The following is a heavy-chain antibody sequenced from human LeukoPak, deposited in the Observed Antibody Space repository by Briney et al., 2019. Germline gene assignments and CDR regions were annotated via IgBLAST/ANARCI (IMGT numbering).Heavy chain of an antibody. CDR2: INHSGST. CDR1: GGSISSGSHY. V-gene: IGHV4-39*07. CDR3: ARVTEGPDDY. J-gene: IGHJ4*02. Sequence: PSQTLSLTCTVSGGSISSGSHYWSWIRQPPGKGLEWIGEINHSGSTNYNPSLKSRVTISVDTSKNQFSLKLSSVTAADTAVYYCARVTEGPDDYWGQGTLVTVSS.